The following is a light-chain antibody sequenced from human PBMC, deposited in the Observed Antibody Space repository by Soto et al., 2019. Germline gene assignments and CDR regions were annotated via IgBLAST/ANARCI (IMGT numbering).Light chain of an antibody. CDR1: QSISSY. V-gene: IGKV1-39*01. J-gene: IGKJ4*01. CDR2: AAF. CDR3: QQTFRPPRT. Sequence: DIQVTQSPSSLSASVGDRLTTTCRAGQSISSYLNWYQQKPGESPKLLIYAAFSLNSSVPSRFSGSGAGTDFTLTIRSLQPEDFATYYCQQTFRPPRTFGGGTKVVIK.